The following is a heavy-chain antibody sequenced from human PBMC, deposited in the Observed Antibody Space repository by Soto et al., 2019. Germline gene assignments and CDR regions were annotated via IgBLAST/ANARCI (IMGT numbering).Heavy chain of an antibody. CDR3: ARRTHDYGDYVPYYYMDV. Sequence: SETLSLTCTVSGGSISSYYWSWIRQPPGKGLEWIGYIYYSGSTNYNPSLKSRVTISVDTSKNQFSLKLSSVTAADTAVYYCARRTHDYGDYVPYYYMDVWGKGTTVTVSS. CDR1: GGSISSYY. D-gene: IGHD4-17*01. V-gene: IGHV4-59*08. CDR2: IYYSGST. J-gene: IGHJ6*03.